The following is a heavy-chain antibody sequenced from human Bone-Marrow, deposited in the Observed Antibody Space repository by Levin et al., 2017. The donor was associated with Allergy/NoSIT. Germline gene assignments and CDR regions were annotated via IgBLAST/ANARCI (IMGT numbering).Heavy chain of an antibody. CDR1: GFSLSTEAVG. D-gene: IGHD2-15*01. Sequence: SGPTLVKPTQTLTLTCTFSGFSLSTEAVGVGWIRQPPGKALEWLALIYWDDNKHYSPSLKSRMTVSKDYSKNQAVLTMTNVEPLDTGTYYCAKLSSWLPDHWGQGILVTVSS. CDR3: AKLSSWLPDH. J-gene: IGHJ4*02. V-gene: IGHV2-5*02. CDR2: IYWDDNK.